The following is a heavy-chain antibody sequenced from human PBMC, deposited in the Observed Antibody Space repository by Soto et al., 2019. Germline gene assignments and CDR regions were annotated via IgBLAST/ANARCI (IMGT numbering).Heavy chain of an antibody. J-gene: IGHJ6*02. Sequence: ASVKVSCKASGYTFTGYYMHWVRQAPGQGLEWMGWINPNSGGTNYAQKFQGWVTMTRGTSISTAYMELSRLRSDDTAVYYCARGGSVRGTQYYYYGMDVWGQGTTVTVSS. D-gene: IGHD4-17*01. CDR3: ARGGSVRGTQYYYYGMDV. CDR2: INPNSGGT. CDR1: GYTFTGYY. V-gene: IGHV1-2*04.